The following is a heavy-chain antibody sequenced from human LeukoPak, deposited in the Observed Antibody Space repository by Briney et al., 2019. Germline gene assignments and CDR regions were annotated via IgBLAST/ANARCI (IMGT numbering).Heavy chain of an antibody. J-gene: IGHJ6*03. Sequence: RASVKVSCKASGYTFTSYDINWVRQATGQGLEWMGWMNPNSGNTGYAQKFQGRVTMTRNTSISTAYMELSSLRSEDTAVYYSARGGGGGSSWHHTLYYYYYMDVWGKGTTVTVSS. CDR2: MNPNSGNT. V-gene: IGHV1-8*01. D-gene: IGHD6-13*01. CDR1: GYTFTSYD. CDR3: ARGGGGGSSWHHTLYYYYYMDV.